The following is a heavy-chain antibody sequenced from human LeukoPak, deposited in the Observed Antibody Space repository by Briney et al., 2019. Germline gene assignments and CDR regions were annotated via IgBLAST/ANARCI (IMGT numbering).Heavy chain of an antibody. CDR1: GFSLSTSGMC. D-gene: IGHD3-22*01. CDR2: IDWDDDK. CDR3: ARIRLGYYYDSSGFDP. Sequence: SGPTLVNPTQTLTLTCTLSGFSLSTSGMCVSWIRQPPGKALEWLARIDWDDDKYYSTSLKTRLTISKDTSKNQVVLTMTNIDPVDTATYYCARIRLGYYYDSSGFDPWGQGTLVTVSS. J-gene: IGHJ5*02. V-gene: IGHV2-70*11.